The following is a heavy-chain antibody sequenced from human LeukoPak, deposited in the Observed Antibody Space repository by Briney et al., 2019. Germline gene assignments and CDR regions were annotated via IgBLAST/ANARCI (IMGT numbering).Heavy chain of an antibody. CDR1: GYSSSSGYN. V-gene: IGHV4-38-2*02. Sequence: PSEALSLTCTVSGYSSSSGYNWGWIRPPPGKGLGWIGSIYHSGSTYYNPSLKSRVTISVDTSKNQFSLKLSSVTAADTAVYYCARDGGYCSGGSWYYYYGMDVWGQGTTVTVSS. J-gene: IGHJ6*02. CDR3: ARDGGYCSGGSWYYYYGMDV. CDR2: IYHSGST. D-gene: IGHD2-15*01.